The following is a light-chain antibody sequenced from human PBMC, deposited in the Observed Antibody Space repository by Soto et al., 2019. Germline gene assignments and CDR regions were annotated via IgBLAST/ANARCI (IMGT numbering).Light chain of an antibody. CDR3: QQYHSYWT. Sequence: QMTQSSSTLSSSVGDRVTITYRASQNIRSRLAWFQQKPGKAPKLLIYDASSLESGVPQRFSGSGSGTEFTLTISSLQTDDFSTYYCQQYHSYWTFGQGTKVDIK. CDR1: QNIRSR. J-gene: IGKJ1*01. V-gene: IGKV1-5*01. CDR2: DAS.